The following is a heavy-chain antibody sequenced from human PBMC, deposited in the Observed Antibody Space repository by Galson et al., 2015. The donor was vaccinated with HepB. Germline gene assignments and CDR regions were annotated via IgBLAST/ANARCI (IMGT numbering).Heavy chain of an antibody. D-gene: IGHD3-22*01. J-gene: IGHJ4*02. CDR1: GFTFSRYA. V-gene: IGHV3-30*04. CDR2: ISYDGRNK. Sequence: SLRLSCAASGFTFSRYAMHWVRQAPGKGLEWVAVISYDGRNKYNADSVKGRFTISRDNSKNTVHLQMNSLRAEDTAVYYCARERNIPMIVEALGMMDHWGQGTLVTVSS. CDR3: ARERNIPMIVEALGMMDH.